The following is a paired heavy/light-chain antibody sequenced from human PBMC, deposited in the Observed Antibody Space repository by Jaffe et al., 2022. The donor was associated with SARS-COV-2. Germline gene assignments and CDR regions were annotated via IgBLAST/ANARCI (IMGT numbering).Light chain of an antibody. CDR1: QTINRGY. CDR2: GAS. CDR3: QQYETSPGT. V-gene: IGKV3-20*01. J-gene: IGKJ1*01. Sequence: EILLTQSPGTLSLSPGERATLSCRASQTINRGYLAWYQQKPGQAPRLLIHGASSRATGVPDRFSGSGSGTDFTLTISRLEPEDFAVFYCQQYETSPGTFGQGTKVEIK.
Heavy chain of an antibody. D-gene: IGHD1-26*01. V-gene: IGHV4-59*01. J-gene: IGHJ4*02. CDR2: IFYSGST. CDR1: GGSLSTNY. CDR3: ARGGTYYDLLFDS. Sequence: QVQLQESGPGLLKPSETLSLTCTVSGGSLSTNYWNWIRQPPGKGLEWIGHIFYSGSTKYNPSLTSRLSISIDTPKNQISLKLTSVTAADTAVYYCARGGTYYDLLFDSWGQGTLVTVSS.